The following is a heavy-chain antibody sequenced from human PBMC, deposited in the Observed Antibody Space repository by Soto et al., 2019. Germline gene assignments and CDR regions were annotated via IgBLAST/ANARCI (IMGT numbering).Heavy chain of an antibody. CDR3: ARHKNDILTVYSDLDY. CDR2: IYPGDSDA. D-gene: IGHD3-9*01. V-gene: IGHV5-51*01. J-gene: IGHJ4*02. CDR1: GYDCTSYW. Sequence: GESLKVSCKGSGYDCTSYWITWVRQLPVKGLEWMGLIYPGDSDARYSPSFQGQVTISVDKSISTAYLQWNSLKASDTAMYYCARHKNDILTVYSDLDYWGQGTLVTVSS.